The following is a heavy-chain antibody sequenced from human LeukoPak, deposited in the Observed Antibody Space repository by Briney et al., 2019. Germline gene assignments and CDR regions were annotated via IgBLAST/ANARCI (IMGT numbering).Heavy chain of an antibody. Sequence: GRSLRLSCTASGFTFGDHAMSWVRQAPGKGLEWLSLIRAKTFGGASESAASVKGRFTISRDDSKSIAYLQMDSLTTEDTAVYYCTRDSLYCSTSTCYGSSAIFYYYMDAWGKGTMVTVSS. CDR2: IRAKTFGGAS. D-gene: IGHD2-2*01. CDR3: TRDSLYCSTSTCYGSSAIFYYYMDA. CDR1: GFTFGDHA. V-gene: IGHV3-49*04. J-gene: IGHJ6*03.